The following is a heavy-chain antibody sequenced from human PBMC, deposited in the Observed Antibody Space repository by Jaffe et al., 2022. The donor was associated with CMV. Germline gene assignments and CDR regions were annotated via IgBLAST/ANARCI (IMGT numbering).Heavy chain of an antibody. CDR2: IYVGGST. Sequence: EAQLVESGGGLVQPGGSLRLSCAASGFTVSSEYMNWVRQAPGKGLEWVSVIYVGGSTWYADSVKGRFTISRDNSKNTLYLQMNSLGHDDTAVYYCARGKEVATKVTTLDYWGLGTLVTVSS. V-gene: IGHV3-66*01. CDR1: GFTVSSEY. CDR3: ARGKEVATKVTTLDY. J-gene: IGHJ4*01. D-gene: IGHD4-17*01.